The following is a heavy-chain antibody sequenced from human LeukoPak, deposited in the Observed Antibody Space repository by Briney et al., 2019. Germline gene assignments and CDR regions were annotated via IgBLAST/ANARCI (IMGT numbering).Heavy chain of an antibody. CDR2: ISQSGNS. J-gene: IGHJ4*02. V-gene: IGHV4-30-2*01. CDR3: ARDQVDYDIPDHFDY. Sequence: PSETLSLTCKVSGDSISSSTCNWSWIRQPPGKDLEWIGYISQSGNSYFTPSLKSRATISVDRSKNHFSLTLISVTAADTAVYYCARDQVDYDIPDHFDYWGKGTLVAVSS. D-gene: IGHD3-22*01. CDR1: GDSISSSTCN.